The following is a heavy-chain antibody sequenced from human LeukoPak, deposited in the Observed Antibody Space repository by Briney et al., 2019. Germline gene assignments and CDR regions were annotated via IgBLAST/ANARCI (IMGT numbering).Heavy chain of an antibody. J-gene: IGHJ4*02. D-gene: IGHD3-22*01. CDR3: ARVKYYYDSSGSKPTYDY. V-gene: IGHV3-48*04. CDR2: ISSSGSTI. Sequence: GGSLRLSCAASGFTFSSYTMNWVRQAPGKGLEWVSYISSSGSTIYYADSVKGRFTISRDNAKNSLYLQMNSLRAEDTAVYYCARVKYYYDSSGSKPTYDYWGQGTLVTVSS. CDR1: GFTFSSYT.